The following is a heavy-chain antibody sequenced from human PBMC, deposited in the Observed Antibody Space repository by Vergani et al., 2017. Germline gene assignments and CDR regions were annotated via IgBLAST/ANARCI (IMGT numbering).Heavy chain of an antibody. CDR3: ARLYGRDSSGSKYFDY. J-gene: IGHJ4*02. CDR1: GYTFTDYW. CDR2: VYARDSIT. V-gene: IGHV5-51*01. Sequence: EVQLVQSGAEVKKPGESLKISCEGSGYTFTDYWVGWVRQKPGKGLEWMGVVYARDSITRYSLSFEGQVTISADKSINTAYLEWDSLRASDSAMYYCARLYGRDSSGSKYFDYWGQGTLVTVSS. D-gene: IGHD3-22*01.